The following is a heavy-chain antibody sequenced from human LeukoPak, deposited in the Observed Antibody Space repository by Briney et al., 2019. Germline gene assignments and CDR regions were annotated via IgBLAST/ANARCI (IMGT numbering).Heavy chain of an antibody. V-gene: IGHV3-20*04. Sequence: GGSLRLSCAASGFTFDDYGMSWVRQAPGKGLEWVSGINWNGGRTVYADSVKGRFTISRDNAKNSLYLQMNSLRAEDTALYYCARYYDFWSGSIGYYYYMDVWGKGTTVTVSS. CDR2: INWNGGRT. D-gene: IGHD3-3*01. CDR1: GFTFDDYG. CDR3: ARYYDFWSGSIGYYYYMDV. J-gene: IGHJ6*03.